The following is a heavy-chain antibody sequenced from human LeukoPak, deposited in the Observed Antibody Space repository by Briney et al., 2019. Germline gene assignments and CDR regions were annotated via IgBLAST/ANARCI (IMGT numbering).Heavy chain of an antibody. V-gene: IGHV1-69*05. CDR1: GGTFSSYA. J-gene: IGHJ3*02. CDR2: IIPIFGTA. CDR3: ARVQTVTTHAFDI. D-gene: IGHD4-17*01. Sequence: ASVKVSCKASGGTFSSYAISWVRQAPGQGLEWMGGIIPIFGTANYAQKFQGRVTITTDESTSTAYMELSSLRSEDTAVYYCARVQTVTTHAFDIWGQGTMVTVSS.